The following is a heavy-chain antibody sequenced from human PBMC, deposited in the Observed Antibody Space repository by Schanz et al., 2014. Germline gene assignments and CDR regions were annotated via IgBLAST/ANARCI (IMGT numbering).Heavy chain of an antibody. V-gene: IGHV4-31*03. J-gene: IGHJ5*02. CDR2: ISYSGSA. CDR1: GGSVSSGGDY. Sequence: QVQLQESGPGLVKPSQTLSLTCTVSGGSVSSGGDYWSWIRQHPGKGLEWIGFISYSGSAYYDPSLKSRVTVTVDTTKSKCSVNLSSMTATDTAVYDCAREPLSGYNWFDPWGQGSLVTVSS. D-gene: IGHD6-25*01. CDR3: AREPLSGYNWFDP.